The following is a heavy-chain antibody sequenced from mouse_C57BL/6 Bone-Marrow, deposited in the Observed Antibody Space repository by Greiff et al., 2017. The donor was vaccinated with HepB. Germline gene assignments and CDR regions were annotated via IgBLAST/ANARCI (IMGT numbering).Heavy chain of an antibody. CDR2: INPNNGGT. J-gene: IGHJ4*01. Sequence: EVQLQQSGPELVKPGASVKISCKASGYTFTDYYMNWVKQSHGKSLEWIGDINPNNGGTSYNQKFKGKATLTVDKSSSTAYMELRSLTSEDSAVYYCARVAWLRRDYWGQGTSVTVSS. V-gene: IGHV1-26*01. CDR3: ARVAWLRRDY. D-gene: IGHD2-2*01. CDR1: GYTFTDYY.